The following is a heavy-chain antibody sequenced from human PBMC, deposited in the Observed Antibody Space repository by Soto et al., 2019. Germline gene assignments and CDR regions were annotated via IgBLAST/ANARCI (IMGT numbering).Heavy chain of an antibody. CDR2: ISAYNGNT. J-gene: IGHJ5*01. V-gene: IGHV1-18*04. CDR3: ARDGDCSSTSCSVYNWFDS. D-gene: IGHD2-2*03. Sequence: ASVKVSCKASGYTFTSYGISWVRQAPGQGLEWMGWISAYNGNTNYAQKLQGRVTMTTDTSTSTAYMELRSLRSDDTAVYYCARDGDCSSTSCSVYNWFDSWGQGTLVTVSS. CDR1: GYTFTSYG.